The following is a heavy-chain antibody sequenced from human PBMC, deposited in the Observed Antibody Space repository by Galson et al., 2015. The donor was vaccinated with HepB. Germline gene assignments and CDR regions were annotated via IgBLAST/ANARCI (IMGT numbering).Heavy chain of an antibody. CDR3: ARHKPGYSYGYYYYGMDV. CDR1: GGTFSSYA. CDR2: IIPIFGTA. D-gene: IGHD5-18*01. J-gene: IGHJ6*02. Sequence: SVKVSCKASGGTFSSYAISWVRQAPGQGLEWMGGIIPIFGTANYAQKFQGRVTITADESTSTAYMELSSLRSEDTAVYYCARHKPGYSYGYYYYGMDVWGQGTTVTVSS. V-gene: IGHV1-69*13.